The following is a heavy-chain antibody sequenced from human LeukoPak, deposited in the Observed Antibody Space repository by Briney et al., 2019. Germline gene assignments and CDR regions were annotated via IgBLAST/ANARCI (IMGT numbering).Heavy chain of an antibody. J-gene: IGHJ4*02. CDR2: IIPIFGTA. CDR3: AVYCSSTSCYHFDY. D-gene: IGHD2-2*01. Sequence: SVKVSCKASGGTFSSYTISWVRQARGQGLEWMGVIIPIFGTANDAQKFQGRVTITADDSTSTAYMELSSLRSEHTAVYHCAVYCSSTSCYHFDYSGQGTLVTVSP. V-gene: IGHV1-69*01. CDR1: GGTFSSYT.